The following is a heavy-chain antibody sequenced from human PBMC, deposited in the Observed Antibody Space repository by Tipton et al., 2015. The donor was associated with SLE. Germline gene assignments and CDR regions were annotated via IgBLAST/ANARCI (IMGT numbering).Heavy chain of an antibody. J-gene: IGHJ4*02. CDR3: AKAHYYGSGTLDY. V-gene: IGHV3-23*01. D-gene: IGHD3-10*01. CDR1: GFTFSSYA. CDR2: ISDTGGST. Sequence: SLRLSCVASGFTFSSYAMSWVRQAPGKGLEWLSTISDTGGSTYYADSVKGRFTISRDNSKNTLYLQMNSLTAEDTAVYYCAKAHYYGSGTLDYWGQGTLVTVSS.